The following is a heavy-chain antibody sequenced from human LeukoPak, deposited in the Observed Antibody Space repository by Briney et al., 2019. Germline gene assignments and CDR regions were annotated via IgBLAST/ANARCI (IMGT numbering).Heavy chain of an antibody. CDR1: GYTFTSYT. J-gene: IGHJ5*02. D-gene: IGHD5-12*01. V-gene: IGHV1-3*01. Sequence: ASVKVSCKASGYTFTSYTIHWVRQAPGQRLEWMGWINAGNGNTKYSQKFQARVTITRDTSASTAYMELSSLRSEDTAIYYCARVGGSGYAFARLDPWGQGTLVTVSS. CDR3: ARVGGSGYAFARLDP. CDR2: INAGNGNT.